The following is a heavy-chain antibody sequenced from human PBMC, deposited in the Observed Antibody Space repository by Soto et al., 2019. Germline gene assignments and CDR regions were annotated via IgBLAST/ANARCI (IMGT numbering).Heavy chain of an antibody. CDR2: VYSSGTT. J-gene: IGHJ6*02. Sequence: EVQLVETGGGLIQPGGSLSLSCAASGLAVTSNYMSWVRQAPGKGLVRVSIVYSSGTTYYADSVKARFTFSRDKAKNTIYLKMRNLRAEDTAVYYCARVDTYDYYYSMDVWGQGTTVTVSS. CDR1: GLAVTSNY. V-gene: IGHV3-53*02. D-gene: IGHD5-18*01. CDR3: ARVDTYDYYYSMDV.